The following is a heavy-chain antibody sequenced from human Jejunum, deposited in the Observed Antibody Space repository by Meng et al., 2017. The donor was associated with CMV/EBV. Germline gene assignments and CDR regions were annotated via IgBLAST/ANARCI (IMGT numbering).Heavy chain of an antibody. CDR2: IYYSGST. D-gene: IGHD3-10*01. J-gene: IGHJ5*02. CDR3: ARRSPYYPVDP. Sequence: TVSGGSISSSNYYWGWSRQPPGKGLEWIGSIYYSGSTYYNPSLKGRVTISVDTSKNQFSLKLNSVTAADTAVYYCARRSPYYPVDPWGQGTLVTVSS. CDR1: GGSISSSNYY. V-gene: IGHV4-39*01.